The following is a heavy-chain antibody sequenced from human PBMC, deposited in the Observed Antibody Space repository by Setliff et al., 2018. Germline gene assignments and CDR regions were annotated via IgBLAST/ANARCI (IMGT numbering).Heavy chain of an antibody. J-gene: IGHJ6*03. Sequence: GASVKVSCKASGYIFRDYYIHWVRQAPGQGLEWMGGIIPIRGAADYAQKFQGKVIITADGSTSTAYMELTSLRSDDAAVYYCARGPSGWSSATSRYYFYMDVWGKGTTVTVSS. CDR2: IIPIRGAA. CDR1: GYIFRDYY. D-gene: IGHD6-19*01. CDR3: ARGPSGWSSATSRYYFYMDV. V-gene: IGHV1-69*13.